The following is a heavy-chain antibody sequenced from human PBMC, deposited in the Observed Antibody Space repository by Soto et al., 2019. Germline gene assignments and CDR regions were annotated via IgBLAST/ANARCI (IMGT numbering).Heavy chain of an antibody. CDR3: ARGSGDFWSGYYNWFDP. Sequence: QVQLQQWGAGLLKPSETLSLTCAVYGGSFSGYYWSWIRQPPGKGLEWIGEINHSGSTNYNPSLKSRVTISVDTSKNQFSLELSSVTAADTAVYYCARGSGDFWSGYYNWFDPWGGTLVTVSS. V-gene: IGHV4-34*01. D-gene: IGHD3-3*01. CDR2: INHSGST. J-gene: IGHJ5*02. CDR1: GGSFSGYY.